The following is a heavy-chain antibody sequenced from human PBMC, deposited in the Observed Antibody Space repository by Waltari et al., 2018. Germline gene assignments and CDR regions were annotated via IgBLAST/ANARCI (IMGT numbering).Heavy chain of an antibody. Sequence: QVQLQESGPGLVKPSEPLSLTFPVSGGSIRRYYWSWIRQPPGKGLEWIGYIYYSGSTNYNPSLKSRVTRSVDTSKNQFSLKLSSVTAADTAVYYCARGGGAKAFDYWGQGTLVTVSS. CDR1: GGSIRRYY. J-gene: IGHJ4*02. D-gene: IGHD1-26*01. CDR3: ARGGGAKAFDY. CDR2: IYYSGST. V-gene: IGHV4-59*01.